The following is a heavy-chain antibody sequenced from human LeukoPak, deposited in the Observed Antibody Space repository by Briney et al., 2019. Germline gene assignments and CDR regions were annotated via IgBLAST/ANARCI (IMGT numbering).Heavy chain of an antibody. CDR3: ARMLLRFPTNWFDP. V-gene: IGHV4-34*01. Sequence: SETLSLTCAVYGGSFSGYYWSWIRQPPGKGLEWIGYIYYSGSTYYNPSLKSRVTISVDTSKNQFSLKLSSVTAADTAVYYCARMLLRFPTNWFDPWGQGTLVTVSS. J-gene: IGHJ5*02. D-gene: IGHD3-3*01. CDR1: GGSFSGYY. CDR2: IYYSGST.